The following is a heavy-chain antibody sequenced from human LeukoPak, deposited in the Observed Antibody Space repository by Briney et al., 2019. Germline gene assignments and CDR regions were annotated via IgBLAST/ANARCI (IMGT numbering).Heavy chain of an antibody. D-gene: IGHD3-22*01. Sequence: ASVKVSCKASGYTFTSYGISWVRQAPGQGLEWMGWISAYNGSTNYAQKLQGRVTMTTDTSTSTAYMELRSLRSDDTAVYYCARVRADSITMIVVVTYAFDIWGQGTMVTVSS. CDR2: ISAYNGST. V-gene: IGHV1-18*01. CDR1: GYTFTSYG. J-gene: IGHJ3*02. CDR3: ARVRADSITMIVVVTYAFDI.